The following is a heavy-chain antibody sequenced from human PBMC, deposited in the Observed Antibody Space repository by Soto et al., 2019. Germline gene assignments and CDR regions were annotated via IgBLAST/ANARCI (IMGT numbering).Heavy chain of an antibody. D-gene: IGHD4-4*01. V-gene: IGHV3-21*01. CDR1: GFTFSSYS. CDR3: ARVGVDYSNYVVRTGYGFYGAVGPGHYYFDY. CDR2: ISSSSSYI. J-gene: IGHJ4*02. Sequence: GGSLRLSCAASGFTFSSYSMNWVRQAPGKGLEWVSSISSSSSYIYYADSVKGRFTISRDNAKNSLYLQMNSLRAEDTAVYYWARVGVDYSNYVVRTGYGFYGAVGPGHYYFDYWGQGTLVTVSS.